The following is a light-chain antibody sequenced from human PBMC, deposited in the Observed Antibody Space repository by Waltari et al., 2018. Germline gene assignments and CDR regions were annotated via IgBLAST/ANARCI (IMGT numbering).Light chain of an antibody. CDR3: QHYDGVPPWT. J-gene: IGKJ1*01. Sequence: DIQMTQSPSSLSASVGDRVTITCQASRAINNYVNRYQQKPGKAPKIRIYDASTLETGVPSRFSGSGSGTDFVFTISRLQPEDIATYYCQHYDGVPPWTFGQGTRVDFK. CDR2: DAS. CDR1: RAINNY. V-gene: IGKV1-33*01.